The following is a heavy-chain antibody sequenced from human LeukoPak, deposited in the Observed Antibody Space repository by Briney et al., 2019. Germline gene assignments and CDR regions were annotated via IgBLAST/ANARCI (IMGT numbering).Heavy chain of an antibody. V-gene: IGHV4-30-2*01. CDR3: ARATKEVVPAAKGWFDP. J-gene: IGHJ5*02. D-gene: IGHD2-2*01. CDR2: IYHSGST. Sequence: SQTLSLTCAVSGGSISSGGYSWSWIRQPPGKGLEWIGYIYHSGSTNYNPSLRSRVTISVDTSKNQFSLKLSSVTAADTAVYYCARATKEVVPAAKGWFDPWGQGTLVTVSS. CDR1: GGSISSGGYS.